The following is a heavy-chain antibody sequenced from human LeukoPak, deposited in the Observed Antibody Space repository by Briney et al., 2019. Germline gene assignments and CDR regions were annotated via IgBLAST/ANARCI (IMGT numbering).Heavy chain of an antibody. V-gene: IGHV4-59*01. Sequence: PSATLSLSWAVSGVSISSYYWSWLRQPPGKGLELGGDIYYSGTTTYNPSLKSRVTISIDTSKTQFSLRLSSVAAAATAVYYCGKLDGPGYSSGWYNDIWGQGTMVTVSS. CDR1: GVSISSYY. CDR2: IYYSGTT. J-gene: IGHJ3*02. D-gene: IGHD6-19*01. CDR3: GKLDGPGYSSGWYNDI.